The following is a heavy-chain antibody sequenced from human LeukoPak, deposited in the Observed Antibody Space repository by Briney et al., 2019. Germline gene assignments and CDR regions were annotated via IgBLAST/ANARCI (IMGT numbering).Heavy chain of an antibody. CDR3: ARETGYYDSSGLDV. D-gene: IGHD3-22*01. Sequence: PGGSLRLSCAASGFTSSSYAMHWVRQAPGKGLEYVSAISSNGGSTYYANSVKGRFTISRDNSKNTLYLQINSLRAEDTAVYYCARETGYYDSSGLDVWGKGTTVTISS. J-gene: IGHJ6*04. V-gene: IGHV3-64*01. CDR1: GFTSSSYA. CDR2: ISSNGGST.